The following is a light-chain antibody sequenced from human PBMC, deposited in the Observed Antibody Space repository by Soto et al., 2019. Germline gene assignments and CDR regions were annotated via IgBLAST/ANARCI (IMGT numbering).Light chain of an antibody. J-gene: IGKJ3*01. CDR3: QQRSNWPPEVT. CDR1: QSVSSS. Sequence: EIVLTQSPDTLSLSPGERATLSCRASQSVSSSLAWYQQKPGQAPRLLIYDASNRATGIPARFSGSGSGTDCTLTISILEPEDFAVYYCQQRSNWPPEVTFGPGTKEDIK. CDR2: DAS. V-gene: IGKV3-11*01.